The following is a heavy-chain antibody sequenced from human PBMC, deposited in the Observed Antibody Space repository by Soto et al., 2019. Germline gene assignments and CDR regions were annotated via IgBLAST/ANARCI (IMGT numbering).Heavy chain of an antibody. D-gene: IGHD3-16*01. CDR2: IYWDDDK. CDR1: GFSLTTRGVG. V-gene: IGHV2-5*02. J-gene: IGHJ5*02. CDR3: AHIPNYYQYDWFDP. Sequence: QITLKESGPTLVKPTQTLTLTCTFSGFSLTTRGVGVGWIRQPPGKALECLALIYWDDDKRYSQSLQSRLSTTKDTNKNQVVLTMTNVDPVDTATYYCAHIPNYYQYDWFDPWGQGTLVSVSS.